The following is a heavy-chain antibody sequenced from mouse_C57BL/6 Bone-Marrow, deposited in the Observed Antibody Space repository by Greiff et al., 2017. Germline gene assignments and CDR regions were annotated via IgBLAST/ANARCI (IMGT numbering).Heavy chain of an antibody. CDR1: GYTFTDYE. V-gene: IGHV1-15*01. CDR3: TRCDYDYDEGSY. Sequence: QVQLQQSGAELVRPGASVTLSCKASGYTFTDYEMHWVKQTPVHGLEWIGAIDPETGGTAYNQKFKGKAILTADKSSSTAYMELRSLTSEDSAVYYCTRCDYDYDEGSYWGQGTLVTVSA. D-gene: IGHD2-4*01. J-gene: IGHJ3*01. CDR2: IDPETGGT.